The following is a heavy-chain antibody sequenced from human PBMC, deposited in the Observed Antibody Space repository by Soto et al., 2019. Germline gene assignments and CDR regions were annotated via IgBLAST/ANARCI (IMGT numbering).Heavy chain of an antibody. Sequence: SVKVSCKASGGTFSSYAISWVRQAPGQGLEWMGGIIPIFGTANYAQKFQGRVTLTADESTSTAYMELSSLRSEDTAVYYCARTKYYYGSGSYSAFYYYYGMDVWGQGTTVTVSS. CDR2: IIPIFGTA. CDR1: GGTFSSYA. V-gene: IGHV1-69*13. CDR3: ARTKYYYGSGSYSAFYYYYGMDV. J-gene: IGHJ6*02. D-gene: IGHD3-10*01.